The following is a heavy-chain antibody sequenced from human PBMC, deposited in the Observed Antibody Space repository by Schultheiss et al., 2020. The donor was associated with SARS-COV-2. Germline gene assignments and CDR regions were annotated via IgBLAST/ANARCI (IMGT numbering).Heavy chain of an antibody. D-gene: IGHD3-3*01. Sequence: SETLPLTCTVSGGSISGGGYCWSWIRQHPGKGLEWIGEINHSGNTHYNPSLKSRVTISVDTSKNQFSLKLSSVTAADTAVYYCARLENGYIDYWGQGTLVTVSS. CDR1: GGSISGGGYC. CDR2: INHSGNT. V-gene: IGHV4-61*08. CDR3: ARLENGYIDY. J-gene: IGHJ4*02.